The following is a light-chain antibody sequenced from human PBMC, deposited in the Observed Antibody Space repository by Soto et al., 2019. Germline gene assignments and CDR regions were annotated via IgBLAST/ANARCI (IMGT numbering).Light chain of an antibody. CDR3: QPYGSHTGMYN. V-gene: IGKV3-20*01. Sequence: EIVLTQSPGTLSLSPGERATLSCRASQSVSSSYVAWYQQKPGQAPRLLIYGASSRATGIPDRFSGSGSGTDFTLTISRLEPEAFAMYYCQPYGSHTGMYNFGQGTKLESK. J-gene: IGKJ2*01. CDR1: QSVSSSY. CDR2: GAS.